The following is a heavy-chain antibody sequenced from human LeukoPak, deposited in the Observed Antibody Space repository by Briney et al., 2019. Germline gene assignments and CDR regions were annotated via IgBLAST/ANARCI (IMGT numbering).Heavy chain of an antibody. Sequence: SETLSLTCTVSGGSISSYYWSWIRQSPGKGLEWIGYIYYSGSTNYNPSLKSRVTISVDKSKDQFSLKLSSVTAADTAAYYCARGTYGDYVYYYYYMDVWGKGTTVTVSS. J-gene: IGHJ6*03. CDR3: ARGTYGDYVYYYYYMDV. CDR2: IYYSGST. CDR1: GGSISSYY. V-gene: IGHV4-59*01. D-gene: IGHD4-17*01.